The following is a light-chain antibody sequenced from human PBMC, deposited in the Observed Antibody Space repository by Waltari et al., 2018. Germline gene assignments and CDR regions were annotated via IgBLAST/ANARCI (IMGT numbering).Light chain of an antibody. J-gene: IGKJ1*01. CDR1: QSVSTK. CDR2: DAS. CDR3: QQYSSFPPWT. Sequence: ETVMTQSPATLSVSPGERATLSCRASQSVSTKLAWYQQKAGQAPRLLICDASTRATGIPARFSGSGSETEVTLTISSLQSEDFAVYYCQQYSSFPPWTFGQGTKVEIK. V-gene: IGKV3-15*01.